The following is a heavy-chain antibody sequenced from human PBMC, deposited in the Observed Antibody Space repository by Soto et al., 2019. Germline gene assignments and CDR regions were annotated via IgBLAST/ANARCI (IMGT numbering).Heavy chain of an antibody. CDR3: ARDVQVNYFDNTYHYYAMDV. CDR1: GGTFSDHA. Sequence: QVQLVQSGTEVKMPGSSVKVSCKAFGGTFSDHAVSWVRQAPGQGLEWMGVINPFFKGTKYAQKFQGRLTITADDSTSTAYMDLYSLISEDTAVYYCARDVQVNYFDNTYHYYAMDVWGQGTTVIVS. V-gene: IGHV1-69*01. D-gene: IGHD3-9*01. CDR2: INPFFKGT. J-gene: IGHJ6*02.